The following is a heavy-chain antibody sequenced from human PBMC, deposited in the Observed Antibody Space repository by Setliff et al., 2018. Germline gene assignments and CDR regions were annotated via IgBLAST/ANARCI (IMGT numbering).Heavy chain of an antibody. CDR1: GFSLTTPSVG. CDR3: AHIMGRVWDY. J-gene: IGHJ4*02. D-gene: IGHD3-10*01. CDR2: TSWDDDD. Sequence: GSGPTLVNPTQTLTLTCSFSGFSLTTPSVGVGWVRQPPGKALECLALTSWDDDDRYSPSLKNRVTLTKDTSKNQVVLTMSNVDPVDTATYYCAHIMGRVWDYWGPGTLVTVSS. V-gene: IGHV2-5*02.